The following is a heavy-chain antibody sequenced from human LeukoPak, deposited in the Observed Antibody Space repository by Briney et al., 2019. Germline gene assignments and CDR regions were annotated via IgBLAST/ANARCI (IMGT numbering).Heavy chain of an antibody. CDR2: ISAYNGNT. Sequence: ASVKVSCKASGYTFTSYGISWVRQAPGQGLEWMGWISAYNGNTNYAQKLQGRVTMTTDTSTSTAYMELRSLRSDDTAVYYCARDYGSHPLFWFDPWGQGTLVTVSS. CDR3: ARDYGSHPLFWFDP. J-gene: IGHJ5*02. CDR1: GYTFTSYG. D-gene: IGHD1-26*01. V-gene: IGHV1-18*01.